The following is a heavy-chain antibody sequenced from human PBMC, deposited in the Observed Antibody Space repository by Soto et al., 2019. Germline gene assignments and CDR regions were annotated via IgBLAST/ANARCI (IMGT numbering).Heavy chain of an antibody. Sequence: GGSQRLSCTASEVIFSSGAVSWVRQAPGKGLEWVSGIIGGGDNTHYAAPVKGRFTISRDNSKNTLHLQMNSLRAEDTAVYYCARRNLHLDYWGQGTLVPGFS. J-gene: IGHJ4*02. V-gene: IGHV3-23*01. CDR2: IIGGGDNT. CDR3: ARRNLHLDY. CDR1: EVIFSSGA. D-gene: IGHD1-1*01.